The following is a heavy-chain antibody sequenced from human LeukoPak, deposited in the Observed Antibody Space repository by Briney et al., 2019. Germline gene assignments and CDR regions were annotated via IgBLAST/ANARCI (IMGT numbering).Heavy chain of an antibody. D-gene: IGHD1-26*01. CDR2: ISYDGSNK. CDR1: GFTFSSYA. CDR3: ARDLGSSLGEGFDY. J-gene: IGHJ4*02. V-gene: IGHV3-30*04. Sequence: GSSLRLSRAASGFTFSSYAMHWVRQAPGKGLEWVAVISYDGSNKYYADSVKGRFTISRDNSKNTLYLQMNSLRAEDTAVYYCARDLGSSLGEGFDYWGQGTLVTVSS.